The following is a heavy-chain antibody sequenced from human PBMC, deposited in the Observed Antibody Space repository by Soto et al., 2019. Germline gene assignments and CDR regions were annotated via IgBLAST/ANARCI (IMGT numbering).Heavy chain of an antibody. CDR2: INNDGSVS. CDR1: GFTFSNYW. Sequence: EVQLVESGGGLVQPGWSLRLSCVASGFTFSNYWMYWVRQAPGEGLVWVSRINNDGSVSSYADSVKGRLTISRDNVKNTLYLQMDSLRAEDTAVYYCARGDCVGGTCYSLAGSFYYYMDVWGKGTTVTVFS. D-gene: IGHD2-15*01. V-gene: IGHV3-74*01. J-gene: IGHJ6*03. CDR3: ARGDCVGGTCYSLAGSFYYYMDV.